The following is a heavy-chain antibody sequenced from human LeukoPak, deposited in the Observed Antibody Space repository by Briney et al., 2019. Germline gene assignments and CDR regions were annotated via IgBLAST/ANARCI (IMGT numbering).Heavy chain of an antibody. J-gene: IGHJ6*03. CDR2: IYHSGST. CDR3: ARIVATIRGDYYYYMDV. D-gene: IGHD5-12*01. V-gene: IGHV4-4*02. CDR1: GGSISSSNW. Sequence: PSETLSLTCAVSGGSISSSNWWSWVRQPPGKGLEWIGEIYHSGSTNYNPSLKSRVTISVDKSKNQFSLKLSSVTAADTAVYYCARIVATIRGDYYYYMDVWGKGTTVTISS.